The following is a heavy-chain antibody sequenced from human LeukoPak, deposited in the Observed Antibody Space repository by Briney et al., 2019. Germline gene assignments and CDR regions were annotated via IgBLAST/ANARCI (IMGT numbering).Heavy chain of an antibody. D-gene: IGHD3-10*01. CDR2: INPNTGGT. J-gene: IGHJ2*01. V-gene: IGHV1-2*02. CDR3: ATVSLGDLWYFDL. CDR1: GYTFTGYY. Sequence: GASVKVSCKASGYTFTGYYMHWVRQAPGQGLEWLGWINPNTGGTNYAQKLQGRVTMTRDTSINTAYMELSRLTSDDTAVYYCATVSLGDLWYFDLWGRGALVTVSS.